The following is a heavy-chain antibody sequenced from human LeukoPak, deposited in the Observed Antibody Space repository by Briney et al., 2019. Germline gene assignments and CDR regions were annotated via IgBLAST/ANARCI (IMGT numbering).Heavy chain of an antibody. Sequence: GGSLRLSCAASGFTFSDYYMSWIRQAPGKGLEWVSYISSSSSYTNYADSVKGRFTISRDNAKNSLYLQMNSLRAEDTALYYCAKGTIYGDYSGNWFDPWGQGTLVTVSS. CDR3: AKGTIYGDYSGNWFDP. CDR2: ISSSSSYT. CDR1: GFTFSDYY. D-gene: IGHD4-17*01. J-gene: IGHJ5*02. V-gene: IGHV3-11*05.